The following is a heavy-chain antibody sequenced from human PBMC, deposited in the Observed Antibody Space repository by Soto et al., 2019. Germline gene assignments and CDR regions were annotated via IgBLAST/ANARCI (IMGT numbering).Heavy chain of an antibody. CDR2: ISYDGSNK. CDR1: GFTFSSYG. Sequence: GGSLRLSCAASGFTFSSYGMHGVRQAPGKGLEWVAVISYDGSNKYYADSVKGRFTISRDNSKNTLYLQMNSLRAEDTAVYYCAKDYGPSRYYDSSGYYFGYWGQGTLVTVSS. D-gene: IGHD3-22*01. CDR3: AKDYGPSRYYDSSGYYFGY. J-gene: IGHJ4*02. V-gene: IGHV3-30*18.